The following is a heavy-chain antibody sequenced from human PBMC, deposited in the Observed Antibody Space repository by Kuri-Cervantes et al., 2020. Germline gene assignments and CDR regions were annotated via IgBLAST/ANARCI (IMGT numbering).Heavy chain of an antibody. Sequence: GESLKISCAASGCTFSSYSMNWVRQAPGKGLEWVSSISSSSSYIYYADSVKGRFTISRDNAKNPLYLQMNSLRAEDTAVYYCAREPVIGYCSGCSCYGGMDVWGQGTTVTVSS. D-gene: IGHD2-15*01. CDR2: ISSSSSYI. CDR1: GCTFSSYS. J-gene: IGHJ6*02. CDR3: AREPVIGYCSGCSCYGGMDV. V-gene: IGHV3-21*04.